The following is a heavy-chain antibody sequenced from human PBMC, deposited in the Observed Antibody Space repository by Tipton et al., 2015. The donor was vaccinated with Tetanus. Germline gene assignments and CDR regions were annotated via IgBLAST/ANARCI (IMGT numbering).Heavy chain of an antibody. CDR1: GGSLSGFY. D-gene: IGHD3-22*01. CDR2: INHRGGT. CDR3: ARVVRDYYYGMDV. J-gene: IGHJ6*02. V-gene: IGHV4-34*01. Sequence: LRLSCAVSGGSLSGFYWSWIRQPPGKGLEWIGEINHRGGTSYSPSLKSRVTISVDTSKSQFSLNMTSVTAADTAVYYCARVVRDYYYGMDVWGQGTTVTVSS.